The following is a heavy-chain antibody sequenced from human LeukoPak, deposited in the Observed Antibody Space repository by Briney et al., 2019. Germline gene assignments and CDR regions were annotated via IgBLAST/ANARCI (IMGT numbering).Heavy chain of an antibody. V-gene: IGHV3-30-3*01. CDR2: ISKDGNSK. CDR1: GLTFSRYA. J-gene: IGHJ4*02. D-gene: IGHD4-17*01. Sequence: PGRSLRLSCIASGLTFSRYAMHWVRQAPGKGLEWVAVISKDGNSKNYADSVKGRSTISRDNSQNTLFLEVNSLRADDTAIYYCARNDYGEYYFDYWGLGTLVTVSS. CDR3: ARNDYGEYYFDY.